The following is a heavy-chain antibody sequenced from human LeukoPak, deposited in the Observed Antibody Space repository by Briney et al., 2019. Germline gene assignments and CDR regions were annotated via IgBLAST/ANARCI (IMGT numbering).Heavy chain of an antibody. CDR1: GFTVSSNY. D-gene: IGHD4-23*01. V-gene: IGHV3-53*01. J-gene: IGHJ3*02. CDR2: IYSGGST. Sequence: PGGSLRLSCAASGFTVSSNYMSWVRQAPGKGLEWVSVIYSGGSTYYADSVKGRFTISRDNSKNTLYLQKNSLRAEDTAVYYCARESPNGGLHDAFDIWGQGTMVTVSS. CDR3: ARESPNGGLHDAFDI.